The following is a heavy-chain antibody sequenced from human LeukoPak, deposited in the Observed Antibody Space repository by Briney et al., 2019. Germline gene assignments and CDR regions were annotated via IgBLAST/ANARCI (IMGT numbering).Heavy chain of an antibody. Sequence: PGGSLRLSCTASGFTFGDYAMSWFRQAPGKGLEWVGFIRSKAYGGTTEYAASVKGRFTISRDDSKSIAYLQMNSLKTEDTAVYYCTRVNGPLSGSSGLYFDCWGQGTLVTVSS. J-gene: IGHJ4*02. CDR1: GFTFGDYA. CDR2: IRSKAYGGTT. V-gene: IGHV3-49*03. D-gene: IGHD3-22*01. CDR3: TRVNGPLSGSSGLYFDC.